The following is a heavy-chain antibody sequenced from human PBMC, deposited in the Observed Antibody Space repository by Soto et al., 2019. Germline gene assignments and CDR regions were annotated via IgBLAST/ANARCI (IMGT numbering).Heavy chain of an antibody. CDR2: IYLGGIS. CDR1: GGSISSGGYS. J-gene: IGHJ4*02. CDR3: ARGVAVTTNYFDF. D-gene: IGHD2-21*02. V-gene: IGHV4-30-2*01. Sequence: QLQLQESGSGLVQPSQTLSLTCGVSGGSISSGGYSWSWIRQPPGKGLEWIGYIYLGGISFYNPSLNSRVSVSIDRSTNEFSLKLSSVTAADTAVYYCARGVAVTTNYFDFWGQGSLVTVSS.